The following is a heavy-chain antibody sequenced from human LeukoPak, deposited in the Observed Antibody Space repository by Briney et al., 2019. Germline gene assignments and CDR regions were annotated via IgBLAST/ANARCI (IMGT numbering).Heavy chain of an antibody. CDR1: GFTFSIYT. Sequence: PGGSLRLSCAASGFTFSIYTMHWVRQAPGKGLEWVAVISYDGSNKYYADSVKGRFNISRDNSKNTLYLQMNSLRAEDTAVYYCARGVKSRVVPPATGSLDYYYYMDVWGKGTTVTASS. CDR3: ARGVKSRVVPPATGSLDYYYYMDV. J-gene: IGHJ6*03. D-gene: IGHD2-2*01. V-gene: IGHV3-30-3*01. CDR2: ISYDGSNK.